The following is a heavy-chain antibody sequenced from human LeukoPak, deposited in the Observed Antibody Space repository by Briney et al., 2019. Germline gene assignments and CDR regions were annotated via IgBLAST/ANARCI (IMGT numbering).Heavy chain of an antibody. CDR2: IHTTGST. J-gene: IGHJ4*02. V-gene: IGHV4-4*07. Sequence: PSETLSLTCSVSVGFTTYDYWNWIRQPAGKAAEWIGRIHTTGSTNYNPSLKSRLTMTLDKSKKQFSLKVTSKTAADTALYYCARGGGNRHFDSWGQGILVTVSS. CDR3: ARGGGNRHFDS. CDR1: VGFTTYDY. D-gene: IGHD2-15*01.